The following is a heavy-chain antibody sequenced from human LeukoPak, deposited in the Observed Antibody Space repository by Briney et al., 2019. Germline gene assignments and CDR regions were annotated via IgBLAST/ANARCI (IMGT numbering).Heavy chain of an antibody. Sequence: GGSLRLSCAASGFTVSSNYMSWVRQAPGKGLEWVSVIYSGGSTYYADSVKGRFTISRDNSKNTLYLQMNSLRAEDTAVYYCASPYCGGDCFCHAFDIWGQGTMVTVSS. D-gene: IGHD2-21*02. CDR1: GFTVSSNY. CDR2: IYSGGST. J-gene: IGHJ3*02. CDR3: ASPYCGGDCFCHAFDI. V-gene: IGHV3-66*01.